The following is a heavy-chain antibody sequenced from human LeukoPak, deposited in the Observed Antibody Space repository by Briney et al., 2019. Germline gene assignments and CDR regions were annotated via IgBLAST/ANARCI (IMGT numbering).Heavy chain of an antibody. Sequence: PSETLSLTCTVSGGSISSSNYYWGWIRQPPGKGLEWIGSIYYSGNTYYSSSLKSPVTISVDTSKNQFSLKLNSVTAADTALYYCARLIPTPIRYYFAYWGQATLVNVSS. D-gene: IGHD2-21*01. J-gene: IGHJ4*02. CDR1: GGSISSSNYY. V-gene: IGHV4-39*01. CDR3: ARLIPTPIRYYFAY. CDR2: IYYSGNT.